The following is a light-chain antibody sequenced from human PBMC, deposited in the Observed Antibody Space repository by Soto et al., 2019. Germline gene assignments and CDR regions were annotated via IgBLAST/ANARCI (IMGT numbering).Light chain of an antibody. CDR3: CLFAVSYTSYV. CDR1: SSYVGGYNY. J-gene: IGLJ1*01. Sequence: QSALTQPRSVSGSPGQSVTISCTGTSSYVGGYNYVSWYQQHPGKAPKLMIYDVSERPSGVPDRFSGSKSGTTASLTISGLQAEDYADYYCCLFAVSYTSYVFGSGTNGAVL. CDR2: DVS. V-gene: IGLV2-11*01.